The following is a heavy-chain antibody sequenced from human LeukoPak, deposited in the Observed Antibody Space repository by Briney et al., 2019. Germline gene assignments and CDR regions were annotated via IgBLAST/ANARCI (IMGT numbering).Heavy chain of an antibody. CDR1: GFTFSGSA. Sequence: RGSLRLSCAASGFTFSGSAIHWVRQASGKGLEWVGRIRGKANTYATLYAASVKGRFTISRDDSKNTAYLQMNSLKTEDTAVYYCTTSAYDYVWAYYFDYWGQGTLVTVSS. J-gene: IGHJ4*02. D-gene: IGHD3-16*01. CDR3: TTSAYDYVWAYYFDY. V-gene: IGHV3-73*01. CDR2: IRGKANTYAT.